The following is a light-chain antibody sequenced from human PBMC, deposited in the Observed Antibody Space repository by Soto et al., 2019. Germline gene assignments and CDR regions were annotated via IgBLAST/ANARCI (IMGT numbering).Light chain of an antibody. CDR2: AAS. V-gene: IGKV1-39*01. J-gene: IGKJ1*01. CDR3: QQSYSSPPT. CDR1: QSISNH. Sequence: DIQMTQSPSSLSASVEDRVIITCRASQSISNHLNWYQQKPGKAPKLLIFAASSLQSGVPSRFSGSRSGPEVTLTISSRQPEDFATYYCQQSYSSPPTFGQGTKVEIK.